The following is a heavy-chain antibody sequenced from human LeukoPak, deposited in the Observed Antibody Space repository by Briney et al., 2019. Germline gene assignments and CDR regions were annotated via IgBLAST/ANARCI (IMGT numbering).Heavy chain of an antibody. Sequence: GGSLRLSCAASGFTFSYHWMTWVRQAPGKGLEGVADIKNDGTVKNYVDSVRGRFTISRNNAKNSLSLQMNSLRAENTGVYYCAKDSYSKGDYWGQGVLVTVSS. CDR3: AKDSYSKGDY. J-gene: IGHJ4*02. CDR1: GFTFSYHW. D-gene: IGHD5-18*01. V-gene: IGHV3-7*01. CDR2: IKNDGTVK.